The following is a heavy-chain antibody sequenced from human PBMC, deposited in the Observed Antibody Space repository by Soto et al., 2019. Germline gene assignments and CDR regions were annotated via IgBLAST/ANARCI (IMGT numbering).Heavy chain of an antibody. CDR3: ARGSAFQRTGNSDF. D-gene: IGHD6-19*01. V-gene: IGHV1-8*01. J-gene: IGHJ4*02. CDR2: MNSFSGSG. CDR1: GYKFADYN. Sequence: QVQLVQSGAEVKKPGASVKVSCRTSGYKFADYNMNWVRQATGRGLEWLGYMNSFSGSGGSAPQFQGRLTLTKNTSSSTAYLELTTLRDDDTAVYYCARGSAFQRTGNSDFCGQGTPVTVSS.